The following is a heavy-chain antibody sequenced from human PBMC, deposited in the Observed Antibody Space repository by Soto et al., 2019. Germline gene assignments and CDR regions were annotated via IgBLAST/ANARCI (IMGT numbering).Heavy chain of an antibody. CDR1: GFTFSSYG. CDR2: ISYDGSNK. J-gene: IGHJ6*02. D-gene: IGHD2-8*01. CDR3: ARDHGVSPEYYYYYGMDV. Sequence: GGSLRLSCAASGFTFSSYGMHWVRQAPGKGLEWVAIISYDGSNKYYADSVKGRFTISRDNSKNTLYLQMNSLRAEDTAVYYCARDHGVSPEYYYYYGMDVWGQGTTVTVSS. V-gene: IGHV3-30*03.